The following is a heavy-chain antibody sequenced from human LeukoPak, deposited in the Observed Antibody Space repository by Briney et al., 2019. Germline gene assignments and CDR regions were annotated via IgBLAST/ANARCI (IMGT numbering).Heavy chain of an antibody. J-gene: IGHJ4*02. CDR3: ARDPRTGTTPPRYFDY. CDR2: INPNSGGT. Sequence: ASVKVSCKASGYTFTGYYMHWVRQAPGQGLEWMGWINPNSGGTNYAQKFQGRVTMTRDMSTSTVYMELSSLRSEDTAVYYCARDPRTGTTPPRYFDYWGQGTLVTVSS. V-gene: IGHV1-2*02. CDR1: GYTFTGYY. D-gene: IGHD1-7*01.